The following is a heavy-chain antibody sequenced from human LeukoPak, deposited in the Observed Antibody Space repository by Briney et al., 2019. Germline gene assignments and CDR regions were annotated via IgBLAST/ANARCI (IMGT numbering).Heavy chain of an antibody. CDR3: ARDTGGYYGSGSYYKD. D-gene: IGHD3-10*01. J-gene: IGHJ4*02. CDR2: ISYDGSNK. CDR1: GFTFSSYA. V-gene: IGHV3-30-3*01. Sequence: GGSLRLSCAASGFTFSSYAMHWVRQAPGKGLEWVAVISYDGSNKYYADSVKGRFTISRDNSKNTLYLQMNSLRAEDTAVYYCARDTGGYYGSGSYYKDWGQGTLVTVSS.